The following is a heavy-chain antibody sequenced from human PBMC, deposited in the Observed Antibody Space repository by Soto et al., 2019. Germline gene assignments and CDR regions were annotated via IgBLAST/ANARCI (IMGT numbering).Heavy chain of an antibody. CDR2: IYSTGAT. V-gene: IGHV4-4*07. CDR1: GGSISGHY. Sequence: SETLSLTCTVSGGSISGHYWSWIRQTAGKRLEWIGRIYSTGATSYNPSLNSRVSMSIDTSKNQISLNLTSVTAADTAMYYCARTRVRALAAGESDPWGQGTLVTVSS. J-gene: IGHJ5*02. D-gene: IGHD6-25*01. CDR3: ARTRVRALAAGESDP.